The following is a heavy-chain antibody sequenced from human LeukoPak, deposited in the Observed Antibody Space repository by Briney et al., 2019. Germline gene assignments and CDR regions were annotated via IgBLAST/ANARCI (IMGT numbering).Heavy chain of an antibody. CDR3: AKDLHGGYSSDY. D-gene: IGHD4-23*01. J-gene: IGHJ4*02. CDR1: GFTFNNFG. V-gene: IGHV3-30*02. Sequence: GGSLRLSCAASGFTFNNFGMHWVRQAPGKGLEWVSFIGYEGVHKYYADSVKGRFTISKDNSKATSYLQMNSLRPEDTAVYYCAKDLHGGYSSDYWGQGTLVTVFS. CDR2: IGYEGVHK.